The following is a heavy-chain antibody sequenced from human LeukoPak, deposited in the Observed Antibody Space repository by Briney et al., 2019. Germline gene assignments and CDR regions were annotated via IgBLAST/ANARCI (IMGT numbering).Heavy chain of an antibody. CDR2: IKEDGTSK. CDR1: GVTFSTYW. D-gene: IGHD1-1*01. J-gene: IGHJ3*02. V-gene: IGHV3-7*01. Sequence: GGSLRLSCAASGVTFSTYWMSWVRQAPGKGLEGVANIKEDGTSKNYVDSVKGRFSISRDNAKNSLYLQMSSLRAEDTAVYFCAREVLRTASAFDIWGQGIMVTVSS. CDR3: AREVLRTASAFDI.